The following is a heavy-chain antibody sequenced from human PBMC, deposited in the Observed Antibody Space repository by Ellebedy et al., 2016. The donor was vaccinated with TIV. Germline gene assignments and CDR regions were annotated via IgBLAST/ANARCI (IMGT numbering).Heavy chain of an antibody. CDR1: GFTFSSYS. J-gene: IGHJ6*02. CDR2: ISSSSSTI. V-gene: IGHV3-48*02. Sequence: GESLKISCAASGFTFSSYSMNWVRQAPGKGLEWVLYISSSSSTIYYADSVKGRFTISRDNAKNSLYLQMNSLRDEDTAVYYCAREDDYSNYPYGMDVWGQGTTVTVSS. CDR3: AREDDYSNYPYGMDV. D-gene: IGHD4-11*01.